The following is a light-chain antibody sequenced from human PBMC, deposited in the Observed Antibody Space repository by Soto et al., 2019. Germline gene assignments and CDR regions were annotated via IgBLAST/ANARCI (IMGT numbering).Light chain of an antibody. CDR1: QDINSR. V-gene: IGKV1-12*01. CDR2: AAS. CDR3: LQVKSFPRT. Sequence: DIQMTQSPSSVSASVGDTVTITCRASQDINSRLAWFQQKPGRAPKYLIQAASILQSGLPSRFAGSGSGTDFTLTINTLQPEDFATYYCLQVKSFPRTFGQGTKVDI. J-gene: IGKJ1*01.